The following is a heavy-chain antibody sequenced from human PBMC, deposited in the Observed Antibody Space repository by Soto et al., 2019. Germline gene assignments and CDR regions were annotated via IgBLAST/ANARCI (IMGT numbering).Heavy chain of an antibody. Sequence: SETLSLTCAVYGGSFSGYYWSWIRQPPGKGLEWIGEINHSGSTNYNPSLKSRVTISVDTSKNQFSLKLSSVTAADTAVYYCARGHDYGDYRRGAFDIWGQGTMVTVSS. CDR2: INHSGST. J-gene: IGHJ3*02. V-gene: IGHV4-34*01. CDR1: GGSFSGYY. D-gene: IGHD4-17*01. CDR3: ARGHDYGDYRRGAFDI.